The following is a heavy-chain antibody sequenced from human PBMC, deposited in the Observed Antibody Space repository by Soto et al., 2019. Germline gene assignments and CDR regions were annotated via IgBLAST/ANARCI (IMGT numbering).Heavy chain of an antibody. Sequence: ASVKVSCKASGYTFTSYYMHWVRQATGQGLEWMGIINPNSGNTGYAQKFQGRVTMTRNTSISTAYMELSSLRSEDTAVYYCARTLYGDNVDYWGQGTLVTSPQ. J-gene: IGHJ4*02. CDR3: ARTLYGDNVDY. D-gene: IGHD4-17*01. CDR2: INPNSGNT. V-gene: IGHV1-8*02. CDR1: GYTFTSYY.